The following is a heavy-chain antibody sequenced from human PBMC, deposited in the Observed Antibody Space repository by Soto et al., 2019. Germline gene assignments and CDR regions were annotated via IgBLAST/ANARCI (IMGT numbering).Heavy chain of an antibody. V-gene: IGHV4-4*07. CDR2: IYTSGST. Sequence: SETLSLTCTVSGGSISSYYWSWIRQPAGKGLEWIGRIYTSGSTNYNPSLKSRVTMSVDTSKNQFSLKLSSVTAADTAVYYCARDTGRIRFLEWFPPYYYYGMDVWGQGTTVTVSS. J-gene: IGHJ6*02. CDR3: ARDTGRIRFLEWFPPYYYYGMDV. D-gene: IGHD3-3*01. CDR1: GGSISSYY.